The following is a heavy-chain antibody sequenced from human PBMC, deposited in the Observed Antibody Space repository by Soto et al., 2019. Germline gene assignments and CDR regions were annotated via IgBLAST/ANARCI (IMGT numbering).Heavy chain of an antibody. Sequence: SETLSLTCTVSGASITYGGYSWSWIRQTPGKGLEWIGYINHLETTFYNPSFESRLSLSIDRAKDQFSLNLNSMSAADRAVYFCARGGGSDSFDYWGQGILVTVSS. CDR1: GASITYGGYS. CDR2: INHLETT. J-gene: IGHJ4*02. V-gene: IGHV4-30-2*01. CDR3: ARGGGSDSFDY. D-gene: IGHD1-26*01.